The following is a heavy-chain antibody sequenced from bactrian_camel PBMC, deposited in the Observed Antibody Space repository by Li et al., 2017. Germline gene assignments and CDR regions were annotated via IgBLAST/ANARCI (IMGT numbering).Heavy chain of an antibody. D-gene: IGHD5*01. CDR2: IEPDGST. J-gene: IGHJ4*01. CDR1: RDIGVTTC. Sequence: HVQLVESGGGSVQAGGSLRLSCVVSRDIGVTTCMAWFRQAPGKEREGVATIEPDGSTTYAEFAKGRFTASRENAKGTHYLELNNLQPEDTAMYYCAADLQFRTTPCRSLTTWDWWGRGTQVTVS. CDR3: AADLQFRTTPCRSLTTWDW. V-gene: IGHV3S53*01.